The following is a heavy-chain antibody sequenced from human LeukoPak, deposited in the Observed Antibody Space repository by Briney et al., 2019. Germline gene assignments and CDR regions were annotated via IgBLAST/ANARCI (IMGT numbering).Heavy chain of an antibody. CDR1: GGSFSGYY. CDR3: ARGKRGYSSSWYDY. D-gene: IGHD6-13*01. V-gene: IGHV4-34*01. CDR2: INHSGST. J-gene: IGHJ4*02. Sequence: ASETLSLTCAVYGGSFSGYYWSWIRQPPGKGLEWIGEINHSGSTNYNPSLKSRVTISVDTSKNQFSLKLSSVTAADTAVYYCARGKRGYSSSWYDYWGQGTLVTVSS.